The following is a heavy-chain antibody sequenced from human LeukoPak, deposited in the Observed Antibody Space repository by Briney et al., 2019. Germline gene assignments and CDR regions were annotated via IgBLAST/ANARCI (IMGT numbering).Heavy chain of an antibody. CDR3: AKAFSPAATWFDP. J-gene: IGHJ5*02. CDR1: GFTFSTYG. D-gene: IGHD2-15*01. Sequence: GGSLRLPCAASGFTFSTYGMHWVRQALGKGLEWVAVIWFDGINKYYADSVKGRFTISRDNSYNTLYLQMNSLRVEDTAVYYCAKAFSPAATWFDPWGQGTLVTVSS. CDR2: IWFDGINK. V-gene: IGHV3-33*06.